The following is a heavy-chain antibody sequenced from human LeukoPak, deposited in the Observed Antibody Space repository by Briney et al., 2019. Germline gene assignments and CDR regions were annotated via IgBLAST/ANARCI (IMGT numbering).Heavy chain of an antibody. CDR1: GGSISSYY. CDR2: IYYSGST. D-gene: IGHD4-23*01. Sequence: PSETLSLTCTVSGGSISSYYWSWIRQPPGKGLEWIGYIYYSGSTDFNPSLKSRVTISVDTSKNQFSLKLSSVTAADTAVYYCARVYGGNSERGFDYWGQGTLVTVS. J-gene: IGHJ4*02. V-gene: IGHV4-59*08. CDR3: ARVYGGNSERGFDY.